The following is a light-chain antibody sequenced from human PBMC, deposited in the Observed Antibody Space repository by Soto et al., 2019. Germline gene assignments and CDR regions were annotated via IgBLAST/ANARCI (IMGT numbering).Light chain of an antibody. J-gene: IGKJ1*01. V-gene: IGKV1-39*01. CDR2: STS. Sequence: DIQMTQSPSSLSASVGDRVTITCRASQSVSNYLNWYRQLPGKAPTLLIYSTSTLQSGVPSRFSGSGSGTDFTLTISGPQPEDFATYFCQQSYSSPQTFGQGTKVDIK. CDR3: QQSYSSPQT. CDR1: QSVSNY.